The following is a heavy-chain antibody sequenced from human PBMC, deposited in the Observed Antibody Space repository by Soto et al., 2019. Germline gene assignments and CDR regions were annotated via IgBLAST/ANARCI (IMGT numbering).Heavy chain of an antibody. D-gene: IGHD3-22*01. CDR3: AKGPSGYYYARFDY. J-gene: IGHJ4*02. CDR2: LSGSGVST. CDR1: GFTFSNYA. Sequence: PGGSLRLSCAASGFTFSNYAMTWVRQAPGKGLEWVSALSGSGVSTYYADSVKGRFTISRDNSKNTLYLQMNSLRAEDTAVYYCAKGPSGYYYARFDYWGQGTLVTVSS. V-gene: IGHV3-23*01.